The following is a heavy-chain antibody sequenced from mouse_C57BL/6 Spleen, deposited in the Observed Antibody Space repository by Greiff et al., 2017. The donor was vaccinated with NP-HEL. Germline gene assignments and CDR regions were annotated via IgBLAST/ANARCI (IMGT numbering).Heavy chain of an antibody. CDR2: ISSGSSTI. CDR3: AMRLWVDY. CDR1: GFTFSDYG. V-gene: IGHV5-17*01. D-gene: IGHD1-1*02. J-gene: IGHJ2*01. Sequence: EVKLMESGGGLVKPGGSLKLSCAASGFTFSDYGMHWVRQAPEKGLEWVAYISSGSSTIYYADTVKGRFTISRDNAKNTLFLQMTSLRSEDTAMYYFAMRLWVDYWGQGTTLTVSS.